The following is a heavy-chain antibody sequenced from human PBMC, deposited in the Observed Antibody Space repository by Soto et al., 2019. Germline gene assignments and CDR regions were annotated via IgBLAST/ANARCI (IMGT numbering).Heavy chain of an antibody. CDR2: IYFDGITT. J-gene: IGHJ5*02. V-gene: IGHV3-74*01. Sequence: GGSLRLSCTASGFTFNTHWMHWVRQAPGKGLVWVSRIYFDGITTNYAQKFQGRVTITADESTSTAYMELSSLRSEDTAVYYCARVPLTYSSSSMEYWFDPWGQGTLVTVSS. D-gene: IGHD6-6*01. CDR1: GFTFNTHW. CDR3: ARVPLTYSSSSMEYWFDP.